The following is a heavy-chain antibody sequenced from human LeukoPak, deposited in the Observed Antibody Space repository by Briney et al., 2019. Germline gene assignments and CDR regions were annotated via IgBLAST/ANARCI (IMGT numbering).Heavy chain of an antibody. D-gene: IGHD1-26*01. CDR2: IYYSGST. V-gene: IGHV4-59*01. CDR1: VGSISSYY. J-gene: IGHJ3*02. Sequence: SETLSLTCTVSVGSISSYYWSWIRQPPGKGLEWIGYIYYSGSTSYNPSLKSRVTISVDTSKNQFSLKLRSVTAADTAVYYCARYSGSYPHDAFEIWGQGTMVTVSS. CDR3: ARYSGSYPHDAFEI.